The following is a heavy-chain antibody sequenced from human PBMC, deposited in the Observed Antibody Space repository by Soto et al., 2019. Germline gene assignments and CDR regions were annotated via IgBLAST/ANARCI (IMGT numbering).Heavy chain of an antibody. CDR1: GFPFRNFA. CDR3: TTGPFIAGDY. CDR2: ITSSGDST. Sequence: EVQLLESGGGLVQPGGSLRLSCAASGFPFRNFAMSWVRQAPGKGLEWVSVITSSGDSTFFADSVRGRFTISRDNSKNTLYLQLKSLRAEDTATYYCTTGPFIAGDYWGQGHLVTVAS. V-gene: IGHV3-23*01. D-gene: IGHD1-1*01. J-gene: IGHJ4*02.